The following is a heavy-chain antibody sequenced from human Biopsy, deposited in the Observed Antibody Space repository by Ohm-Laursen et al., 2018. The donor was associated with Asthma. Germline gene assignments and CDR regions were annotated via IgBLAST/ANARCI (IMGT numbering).Heavy chain of an antibody. Sequence: TLSLTCAVYGGSFSAYYWSWIRQPLGKGLEWIAEINHSGSTNYNPSLKGRVTMSVDTSKNQLFLNLSSVTAADTAVYYCARAASTTVFWSGYSHNWFDPWGQGTLVTVSS. J-gene: IGHJ5*02. CDR1: GGSFSAYY. V-gene: IGHV4-34*01. CDR2: INHSGST. D-gene: IGHD3-3*01. CDR3: ARAASTTVFWSGYSHNWFDP.